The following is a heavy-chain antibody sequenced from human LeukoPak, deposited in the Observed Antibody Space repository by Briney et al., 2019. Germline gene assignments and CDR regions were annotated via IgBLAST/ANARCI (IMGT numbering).Heavy chain of an antibody. V-gene: IGHV1-8*03. J-gene: IGHJ5*02. Sequence: ASVKVSCKASGYTFTSYDINWVRQATGQGLEWMGWMNPNSGNTGYAQKFQGRVTITADKSTSTAYMELSSLRSEDTAVHYCARGAGPTEPPYNWFDPWGQGTLVTVSS. CDR2: MNPNSGNT. CDR3: ARGAGPTEPPYNWFDP. D-gene: IGHD1-14*01. CDR1: GYTFTSYD.